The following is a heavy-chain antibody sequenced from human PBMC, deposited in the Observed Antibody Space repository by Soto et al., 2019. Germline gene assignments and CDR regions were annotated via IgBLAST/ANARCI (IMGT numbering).Heavy chain of an antibody. CDR2: ISHDGHA. J-gene: IGHJ5*02. V-gene: IGHV4-39*01. Sequence: SETLSLTCSVLGDSISDPRYYWGWIRQSPEKGLEWIGSISHDGHAYYNPSLKSRVTLFADTSRNQFSLKMKSVTVADTALYFGARQVYGDYLGGNWFDPWGQGALVTVSS. CDR1: GDSISDPRYY. CDR3: ARQVYGDYLGGNWFDP. D-gene: IGHD4-17*01.